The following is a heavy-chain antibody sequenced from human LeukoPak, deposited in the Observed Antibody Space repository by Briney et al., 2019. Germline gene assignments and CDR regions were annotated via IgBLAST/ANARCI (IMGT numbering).Heavy chain of an antibody. J-gene: IGHJ5*02. CDR1: GYTFTVYY. V-gene: IGHV1-2*02. CDR3: ARVLVVVTAIRVWFDP. CDR2: ISPNSGGT. Sequence: ASVKVSCKASGYTFTVYYMHWVRQAPGQGLEWMGWISPNSGGTKYAQKLQGRVTMTTDTSTSTAYVELRSLRSDDTAVYYCARVLVVVTAIRVWFDPWGQGTLVTVSS. D-gene: IGHD2-21*02.